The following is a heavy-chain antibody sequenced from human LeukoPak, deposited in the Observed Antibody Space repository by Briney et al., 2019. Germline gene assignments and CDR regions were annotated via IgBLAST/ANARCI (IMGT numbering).Heavy chain of an antibody. V-gene: IGHV4-38-2*02. CDR2: IYHSGST. CDR1: GYSISSGYY. Sequence: PSETLSLTCTVSGYSISSGYYWGWIRQPPGKGLEWIGSIYHSGSTYYNPSLKSRVTISVDTSKNQFSLKLSSVTAADTAVYYCASGYCSGGSCYSGAFDIWGQGTMVTVSS. J-gene: IGHJ3*02. D-gene: IGHD2-15*01. CDR3: ASGYCSGGSCYSGAFDI.